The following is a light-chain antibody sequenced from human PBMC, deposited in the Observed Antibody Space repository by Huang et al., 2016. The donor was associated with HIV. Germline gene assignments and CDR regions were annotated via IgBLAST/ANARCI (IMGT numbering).Light chain of an antibody. V-gene: IGKV3-15*01. CDR1: QSISSN. CDR3: HQYNNWPPWT. Sequence: EIVMTQSPATLSVSPGERATLACKASQSISSNLDRYQQKLGQAPRLLSYGASTRATDIPAQFSGSVSGTEFTLTISSLQSEDFALYFCHQYNNWPPWTFGQGTKVEIK. CDR2: GAS. J-gene: IGKJ1*01.